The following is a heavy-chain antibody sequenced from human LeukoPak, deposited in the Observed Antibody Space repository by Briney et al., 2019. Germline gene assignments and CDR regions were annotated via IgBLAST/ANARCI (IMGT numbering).Heavy chain of an antibody. J-gene: IGHJ5*02. Sequence: GESLKISCEASGYTFTNYWIGWLRQMPGKGLEWMGIIYPGDSDTRYSPSFQGQVTISADKSINTSYLQWNSQKASDTAMYYCARRGVGYINWFDPWGQGTLVTVSS. V-gene: IGHV5-51*01. CDR1: GYTFTNYW. D-gene: IGHD5-18*01. CDR2: IYPGDSDT. CDR3: ARRGVGYINWFDP.